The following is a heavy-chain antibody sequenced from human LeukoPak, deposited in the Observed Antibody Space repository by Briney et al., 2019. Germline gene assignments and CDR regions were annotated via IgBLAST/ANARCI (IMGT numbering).Heavy chain of an antibody. V-gene: IGHV3-33*01. CDR3: ARGVPPYYYDSSEYYGMDV. Sequence: GGSLRLSCAASGFTFSNYGVHWVRQAPGKGLEWVAVIWYDGSNKYYADSVKGRFTISRDNSKNTLYLQMNSLRAEDTAVYYCARGVPPYYYDSSEYYGMDVWGQGTTVTVSS. D-gene: IGHD3-22*01. CDR1: GFTFSNYG. J-gene: IGHJ6*02. CDR2: IWYDGSNK.